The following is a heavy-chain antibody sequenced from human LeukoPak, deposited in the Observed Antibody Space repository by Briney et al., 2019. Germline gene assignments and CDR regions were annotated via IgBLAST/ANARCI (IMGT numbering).Heavy chain of an antibody. J-gene: IGHJ4*02. CDR2: ISSSSSYI. V-gene: IGHV3-21*01. Sequence: GGSLRLSCAASGFTFSSYSMNWVRQAPGKGLEWVSSISSSSSYIYYADSVKGRLTISRDNAKNTLYLQMNSLRAEDTAVYYCARFTAARPVYWGQGALVTVSS. CDR3: ARFTAARPVY. D-gene: IGHD6-6*01. CDR1: GFTFSSYS.